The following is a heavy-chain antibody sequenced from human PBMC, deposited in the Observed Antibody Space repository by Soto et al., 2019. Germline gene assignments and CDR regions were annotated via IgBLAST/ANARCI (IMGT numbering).Heavy chain of an antibody. CDR2: VKDGGHT. CDR1: GGSLSGYY. V-gene: IGHV4-34*01. D-gene: IGHD5-12*01. Sequence: QVQLQQWGAGLLKPSETLSLNCAVTGGSLSGYYWSWIRQPPGKGLEWIGEVKDGGHTNYSPSLRGXXTXSXXPSNNQFSLRLNSVPAADTGVYYCARGQEGVVATHWDQGSLVTVSS. J-gene: IGHJ4*02. CDR3: ARGQEGVVATH.